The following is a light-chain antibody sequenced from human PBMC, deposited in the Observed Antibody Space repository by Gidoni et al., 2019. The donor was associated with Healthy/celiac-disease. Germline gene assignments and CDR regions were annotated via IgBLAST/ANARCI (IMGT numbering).Light chain of an antibody. CDR2: VAS. J-gene: IGKJ2*01. CDR3: QQYNNWPPDT. Sequence: EIVLTQSPATLSVSQGERATLSCRASQSVSSNLSWYQQKPGQAPRPPIYVASTRATGIPARFSGSGSGTEFTLTISSLQSEDFAVDYCQQYNNWPPDTFGQGTKLEIK. CDR1: QSVSSN. V-gene: IGKV3-15*01.